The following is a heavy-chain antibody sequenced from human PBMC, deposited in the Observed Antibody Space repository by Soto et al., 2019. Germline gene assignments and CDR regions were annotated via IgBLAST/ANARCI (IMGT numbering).Heavy chain of an antibody. CDR1: GYNFSTYW. J-gene: IGHJ4*02. V-gene: IGHV5-51*01. D-gene: IGHD5-18*01. CDR2: IYPDDSDT. CDR3: ARQQSAVVTAPSVH. Sequence: PGESLKIYCKGSGYNFSTYWIAWVRQMPGKGLEWMGIIYPDDSDTRYSPSFKGQVTMSADKSISTAYLQWSSLKASDTALYYCARQQSAVVTAPSVHWGQGTLVTVSS.